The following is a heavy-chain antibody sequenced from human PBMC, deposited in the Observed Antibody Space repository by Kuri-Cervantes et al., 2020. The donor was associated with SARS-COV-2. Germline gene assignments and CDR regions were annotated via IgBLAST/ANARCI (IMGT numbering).Heavy chain of an antibody. D-gene: IGHD5-18*01. CDR2: ISTSGST. Sequence: LRLSCTVSGGSISSGRYYWSWIRRPAGKGLEWIGRISTSGSTNYNPSLKSRVTISVDTSKSQVSLKLTSVTAADTAVYYCARAPDSYGYRYQLEFDYWGQGTLVTVSS. CDR3: ARAPDSYGYRYQLEFDY. J-gene: IGHJ4*02. V-gene: IGHV4-61*02. CDR1: GGSISSGRYY.